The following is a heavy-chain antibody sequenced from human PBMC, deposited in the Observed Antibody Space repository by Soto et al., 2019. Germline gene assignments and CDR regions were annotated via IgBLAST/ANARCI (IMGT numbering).Heavy chain of an antibody. J-gene: IGHJ5*02. V-gene: IGHV1-69*02. CDR2: IIPILGIA. Sequence: SVKVSCKASGGTFSSYTISWVRQAPGQGLEWMGRIIPILGIANYAQKFQGRVTITADKSTSTAYMELSSLRSEDTAVYYCARAGLNLGVFTGYPNWFDPWGQGTLVTVSS. CDR1: GGTFSSYT. CDR3: ARAGLNLGVFTGYPNWFDP. D-gene: IGHD3-9*01.